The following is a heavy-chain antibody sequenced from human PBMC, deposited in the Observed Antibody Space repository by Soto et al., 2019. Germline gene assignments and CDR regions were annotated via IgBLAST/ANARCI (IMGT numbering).Heavy chain of an antibody. D-gene: IGHD3-10*01. CDR1: GYTFTSYD. J-gene: IGHJ5*02. Sequence: QVQLVQSGAEVKKPGASVKVSCKASGYTFTSYDINWVRQATGQGLEWMGWMNPNSGNTGYAQKIQGRVTMTRNTSISTAYMELSSLRSEDTAVYYCARGLELLWFGELTNWFDPWGQGTLVTVSS. CDR2: MNPNSGNT. CDR3: ARGLELLWFGELTNWFDP. V-gene: IGHV1-8*01.